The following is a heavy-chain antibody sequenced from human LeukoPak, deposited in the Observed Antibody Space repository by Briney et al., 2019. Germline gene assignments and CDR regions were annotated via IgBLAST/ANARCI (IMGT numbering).Heavy chain of an antibody. V-gene: IGHV3-23*01. D-gene: IGHD1-26*01. J-gene: IGHJ4*02. CDR2: IIGSGGST. Sequence: GGSLRLPCAAPGFTLCSYALSWVRPAPGEGVEWGSAIIGSGGSTYYADSVKGRFTISRDNSKNTLYLQMNSLRAEDTAVYYCAKIGRGRATTRLYYFDYWGQGTLVTVSS. CDR3: AKIGRGRATTRLYYFDY. CDR1: GFTLCSYA.